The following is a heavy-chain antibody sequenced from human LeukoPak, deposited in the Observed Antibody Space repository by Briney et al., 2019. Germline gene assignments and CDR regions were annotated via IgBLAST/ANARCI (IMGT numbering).Heavy chain of an antibody. Sequence: ASVKVSCKASGYTFTSYDISWVRQAPGQGLEWMGWISAYNGNTNYAQKLQGRVTMTTDTSTSTAYMELRSLRSDDTAVYYCARDCSSTSCYVVGSFDYWGQGTLVTVSS. V-gene: IGHV1-18*01. CDR1: GYTFTSYD. CDR3: ARDCSSTSCYVVGSFDY. J-gene: IGHJ4*02. CDR2: ISAYNGNT. D-gene: IGHD2-2*01.